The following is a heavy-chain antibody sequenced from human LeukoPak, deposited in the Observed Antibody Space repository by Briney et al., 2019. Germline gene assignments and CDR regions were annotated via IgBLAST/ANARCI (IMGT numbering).Heavy chain of an antibody. V-gene: IGHV1-69*13. D-gene: IGHD1-26*01. Sequence: ASVKVSCKASGDTFSSYAISWVRQAPGQGLEWMGGIIPIFGTANYAQKFQGRVTITADESTSTVYMELSSLRSEDTAVYYCARDCRSGSYTTFCYWGQGTLVTVSS. CDR2: IIPIFGTA. J-gene: IGHJ4*02. CDR1: GDTFSSYA. CDR3: ARDCRSGSYTTFCY.